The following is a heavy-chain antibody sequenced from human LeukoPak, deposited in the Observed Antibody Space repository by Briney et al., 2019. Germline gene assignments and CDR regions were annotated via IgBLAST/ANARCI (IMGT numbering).Heavy chain of an antibody. V-gene: IGHV4-59*10. CDR3: ARDDYSNDGTFVDY. Sequence: SETLSLTCAVYGGSFSSYYWSWIRQPAGKGLEWIGRIYTSGSTNYNPSLKSRVTMSVDTSKNQFSLKLSSVTAADTAVYYCARDDYSNDGTFVDYWGQGTLVTVSS. D-gene: IGHD4-11*01. J-gene: IGHJ4*02. CDR1: GGSFSSYY. CDR2: IYTSGST.